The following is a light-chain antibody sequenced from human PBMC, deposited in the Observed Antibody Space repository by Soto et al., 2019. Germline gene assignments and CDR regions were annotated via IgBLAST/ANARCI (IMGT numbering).Light chain of an antibody. CDR3: QQFHYWWT. CDR1: QNIDNK. CDR2: DAS. Sequence: EIVMTQSPATLSVSPGERATLSCRASQNIDNKLVWYQQKPGQVPRLLIYDASTRATGIPARFSGSGSGTEFTLTISSLQSEDFAFYYCQQFHYWWTFGHGTKVDIK. V-gene: IGKV3-15*01. J-gene: IGKJ1*01.